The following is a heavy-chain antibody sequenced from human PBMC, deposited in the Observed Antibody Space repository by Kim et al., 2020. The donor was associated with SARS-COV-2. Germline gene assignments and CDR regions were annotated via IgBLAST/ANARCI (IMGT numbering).Heavy chain of an antibody. J-gene: IGHJ4*02. Sequence: GGSLRLSCVASGFSFTNYAMSWVRQAPGKGLEWVISISGTGGSAYYIDSVTGRFTISRDNSKNTIYLQMSNLRVEDTALYYCAKDRSTSPRPSDFELWGQGVRVTVAS. CDR2: ISGTGGSA. D-gene: IGHD3-3*01. CDR3: AKDRSTSPRPSDFEL. V-gene: IGHV3-23*01. CDR1: GFSFTNYA.